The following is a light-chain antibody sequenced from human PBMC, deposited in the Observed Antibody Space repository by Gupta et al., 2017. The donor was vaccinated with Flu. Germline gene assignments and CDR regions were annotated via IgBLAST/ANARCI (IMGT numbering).Light chain of an antibody. CDR1: QTVANSF. CDR3: QLYGSSPAYT. CDR2: GAS. J-gene: IGKJ2*01. V-gene: IGKV3-20*01. Sequence: ATLSCIAMQTVANSFLAWYQHQPGQAPRRLIFGASTSSPAIPHRFSGSGSGTDFTLTITRLEPEDFAVYYCQLYGSSPAYTFGQGTKLEI.